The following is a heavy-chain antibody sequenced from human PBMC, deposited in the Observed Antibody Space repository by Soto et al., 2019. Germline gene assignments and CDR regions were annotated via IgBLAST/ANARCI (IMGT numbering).Heavy chain of an antibody. J-gene: IGHJ6*03. Sequence: SETLSLTCPVPCLSIISYYWSWIRQPPGKGLEWIGYIYYSGSTNYNPSLKSRVTISVDTSKNQFSLKLSSVTAADTAVYYCARALYGSGYMDVWGKGTTVT. CDR3: ARALYGSGYMDV. CDR2: IYYSGST. D-gene: IGHD3-10*01. V-gene: IGHV4-59*01. CDR1: CLSIISYY.